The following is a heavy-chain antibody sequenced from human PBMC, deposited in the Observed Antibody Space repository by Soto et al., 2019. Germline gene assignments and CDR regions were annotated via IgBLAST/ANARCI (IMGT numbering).Heavy chain of an antibody. V-gene: IGHV1-69*06. J-gene: IGHJ4*02. CDR2: IIPISGAA. CDR3: ARDMTRTVVPYLDF. D-gene: IGHD1-7*01. CDR1: GGTFSNYV. Sequence: SSVKVSCKASGGTFSNYVVNWVRQAPGQGLEWMGRIIPISGAANYAQKFQGRGTITADKSTSTSYMDLSSLRSEDTAVYYCARDMTRTVVPYLDFWGQGTMVTVSS.